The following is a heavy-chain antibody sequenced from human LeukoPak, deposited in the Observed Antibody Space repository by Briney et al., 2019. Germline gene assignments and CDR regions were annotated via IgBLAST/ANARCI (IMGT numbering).Heavy chain of an antibody. J-gene: IGHJ4*02. CDR2: ISSSSYI. V-gene: IGHV3-21*01. Sequence: PGGSLRLSCAASGFTFSSYSMNWVRQAPGKGLEWVSSISSSSYICYADSVKGRFTISRDNAKNSLYLQMNSLRAEDTAVYYCAREGFDWLSIMGDYWGQGTLVTVSS. CDR3: AREGFDWLSIMGDY. D-gene: IGHD3-9*01. CDR1: GFTFSSYS.